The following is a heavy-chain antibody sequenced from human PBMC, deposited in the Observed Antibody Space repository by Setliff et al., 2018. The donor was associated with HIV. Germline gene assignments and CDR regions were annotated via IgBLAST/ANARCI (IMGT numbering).Heavy chain of an antibody. CDR3: VRGPSSGWPAYYYYMDV. D-gene: IGHD6-19*01. V-gene: IGHV1-8*01. CDR1: AYTFTTYD. CDR2: MNPNSGDT. Sequence: ASVKVSCKASAYTFTTYDINWVRQATGQRLEWMGWMNPNSGDTAYAQKFQGRVNMTRDTSISTAYLELSSLISEDTAVYYCVRGPSSGWPAYYYYMDVRGKGTTVTVSS. J-gene: IGHJ6*03.